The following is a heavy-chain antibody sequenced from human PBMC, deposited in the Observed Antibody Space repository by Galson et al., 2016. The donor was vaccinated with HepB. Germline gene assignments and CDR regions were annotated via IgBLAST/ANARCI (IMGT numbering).Heavy chain of an antibody. J-gene: IGHJ4*02. CDR3: AKDLWGGLVSDY. V-gene: IGHV1-8*01. CDR1: GYTFTSYD. Sequence: SVKVSCKASGYTFTSYDINWVRQATGQGLEWMGWMNPNTGNTGYAQKFQGRFTISRDNSKNTLYLQMNSLRAEDTAVYYLAKDLWGGLVSDYWGQGTLVTVSS. CDR2: MNPNTGNT. D-gene: IGHD3-3*01.